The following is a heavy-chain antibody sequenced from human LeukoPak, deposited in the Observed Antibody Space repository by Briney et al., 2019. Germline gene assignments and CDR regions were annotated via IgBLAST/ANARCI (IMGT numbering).Heavy chain of an antibody. CDR1: GYTFNGYY. CDR3: ARGKGYYESSGYYPFDY. CDR2: INPHSGDT. J-gene: IGHJ4*02. Sequence: ASVKVSCKASGYTFNGYYMHWVRRAPGQGLEWLGWINPHSGDTNYAQKFQGRVTMTGDTSISTAYMELSRLRSDDTAVYYCARGKGYYESSGYYPFDYWGQGTLVTVSS. D-gene: IGHD3-22*01. V-gene: IGHV1-2*02.